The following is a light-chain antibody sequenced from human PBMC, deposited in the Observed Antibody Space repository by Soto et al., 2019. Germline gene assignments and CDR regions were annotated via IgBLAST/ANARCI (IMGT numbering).Light chain of an antibody. Sequence: QSALTQPASVSGSPGQSITISCTGTSSDVGGYNYVSWYQQHPRKAPKLMIYEVSDRPSGVSDRFSGSKSGNTASLTISGLQAEDEADYYCCSYASSSSYVFGTGTKLTVL. CDR3: CSYASSSSYV. CDR2: EVS. V-gene: IGLV2-14*01. J-gene: IGLJ1*01. CDR1: SSDVGGYNY.